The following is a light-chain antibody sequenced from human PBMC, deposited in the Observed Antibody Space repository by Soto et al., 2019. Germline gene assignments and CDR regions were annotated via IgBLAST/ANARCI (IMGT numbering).Light chain of an antibody. Sequence: EIVLTQSPGTLSLSLGERATLSCRASQSVTSSYLAWYQQKPGQAPRLLIYGASPRATGIPDRFSGSGSGTDFTLTVTRLEPEDFAVYYCQHYGGSMYSFGQGTKLEIK. V-gene: IGKV3-20*01. CDR1: QSVTSSY. J-gene: IGKJ2*03. CDR3: QHYGGSMYS. CDR2: GAS.